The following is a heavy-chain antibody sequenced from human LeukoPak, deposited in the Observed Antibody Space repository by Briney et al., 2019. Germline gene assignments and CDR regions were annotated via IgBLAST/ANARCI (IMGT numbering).Heavy chain of an antibody. J-gene: IGHJ3*02. Sequence: ASVKVSCKASGYTFTSYYMHWVRLAPGQRLEWMAMINPSGGNTSYAQKFQGRVTMTRDTSTSTVYMELSSLRSEDTAVYYCARGLQQLADVFDIWGQGTMVTVSS. D-gene: IGHD6-13*01. CDR2: INPSGGNT. CDR3: ARGLQQLADVFDI. V-gene: IGHV1-46*01. CDR1: GYTFTSYY.